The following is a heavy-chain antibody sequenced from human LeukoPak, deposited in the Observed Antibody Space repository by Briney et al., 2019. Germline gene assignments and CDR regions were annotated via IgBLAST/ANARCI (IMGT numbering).Heavy chain of an antibody. D-gene: IGHD3-16*01. CDR3: ARDASRLLGGFDY. J-gene: IGHJ4*02. V-gene: IGHV4-39*07. CDR2: IYYSGST. CDR1: GGSISSSSYY. Sequence: SETLSLTCTVSGGSISSSSYYWGWIRQPPGKGLEWIGSIYYSGSTYYNPSLKSRVTISVDTSKNQFSLKLSSVTAADTAVYYCARDASRLLGGFDYWGQGTLVTVSS.